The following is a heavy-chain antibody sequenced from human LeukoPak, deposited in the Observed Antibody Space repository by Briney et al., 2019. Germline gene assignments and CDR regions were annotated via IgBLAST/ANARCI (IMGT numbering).Heavy chain of an antibody. J-gene: IGHJ5*02. CDR2: IFYSGST. CDR3: ARGPIWVNWFDP. CDR1: DGSISSYY. Sequence: SETLSLTCTVSDGSISSYYWSWIRQPPGKGLEWIGYIFYSGSTNYNPSLKSRVTISLDTSKNQFSLKLSSVTAADTAVYYCARGPIWVNWFDPWGQGTLVTVSS. D-gene: IGHD3-16*01. V-gene: IGHV4-59*01.